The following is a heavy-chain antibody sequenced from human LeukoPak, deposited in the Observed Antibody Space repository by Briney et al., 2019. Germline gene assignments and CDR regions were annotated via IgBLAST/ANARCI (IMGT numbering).Heavy chain of an antibody. CDR1: GFTFSSYW. Sequence: GGSLRLSCAASGFTFSSYWMHWVRQAPGKGLVWVSRINTDGSSTSYADSVKGRFTISRDNAKNTLYLQMNSLRAEDTAVYYCAKDLMIVVVTRGDAFDIWGQGTMVTVSS. CDR3: AKDLMIVVVTRGDAFDI. CDR2: INTDGSST. J-gene: IGHJ3*02. V-gene: IGHV3-74*01. D-gene: IGHD3-22*01.